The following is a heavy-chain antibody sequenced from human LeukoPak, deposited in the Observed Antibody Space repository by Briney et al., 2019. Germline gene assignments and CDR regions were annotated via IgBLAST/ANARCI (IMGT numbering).Heavy chain of an antibody. CDR3: ARYREEPETTPFDY. CDR1: GYSISSGYY. J-gene: IGHJ4*02. D-gene: IGHD2-15*01. Sequence: SETLSLTCTVSGYSISSGYYWGWIRQPPGKGLEWIGSIYHSGSTYYNPSLKSRVTISVDTSKNQFSLKLSSVTAADTAVYYCARYREEPETTPFDYWGQGTLVTVSS. CDR2: IYHSGST. V-gene: IGHV4-38-2*02.